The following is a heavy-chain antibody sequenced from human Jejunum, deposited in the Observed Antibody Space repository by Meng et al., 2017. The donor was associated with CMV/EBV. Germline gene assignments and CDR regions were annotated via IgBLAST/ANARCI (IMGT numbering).Heavy chain of an antibody. CDR3: AKGEGRPHYYFDY. D-gene: IGHD1-26*01. Sequence: AVSGFTVNRIYRSWVRQAPGKGLEWVSTLYTGGSSFYRDSVEGRFVISRDTSKNTLYLQMNSLRPEDTAIYYCAKGEGRPHYYFDYWGQGTLVTVSS. V-gene: IGHV3-53*01. CDR1: GFTVNRIY. CDR2: LYTGGSS. J-gene: IGHJ4*02.